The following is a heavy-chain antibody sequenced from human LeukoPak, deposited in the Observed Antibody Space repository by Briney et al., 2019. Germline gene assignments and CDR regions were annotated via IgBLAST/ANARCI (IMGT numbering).Heavy chain of an antibody. Sequence: GGSLRLSCAASGFTFDDFDMHWVRQAPGRGLEWVSGMSWNSVILGYAGSVQGRFTISRDNAMNSLYLQMNSLSVEDTAFYYCVRQSPRGCSSRFRRDFDHWGQGTLVSVSS. V-gene: IGHV3-9*01. D-gene: IGHD6-19*01. CDR2: MSWNSVIL. CDR1: GFTFDDFD. J-gene: IGHJ4*02. CDR3: VRQSPRGCSSRFRRDFDH.